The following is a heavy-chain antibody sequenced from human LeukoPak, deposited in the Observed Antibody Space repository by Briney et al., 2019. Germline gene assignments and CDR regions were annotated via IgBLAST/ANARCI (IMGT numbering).Heavy chain of an antibody. V-gene: IGHV3-23*01. Sequence: PGGSLRLSCAASGFTLSNHWMTWVRQAPGKGLEWVSAISGSGGSTYYADSVKGRFTISRDNSKNTLYLQMNSLRAEDTAVYYCAIKLAHLFDYWGQGTLVTVSS. CDR2: ISGSGGST. CDR3: AIKLAHLFDY. J-gene: IGHJ4*02. CDR1: GFTLSNHW.